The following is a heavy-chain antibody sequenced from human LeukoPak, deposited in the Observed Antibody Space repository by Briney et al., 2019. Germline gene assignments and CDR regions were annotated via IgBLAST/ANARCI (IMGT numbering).Heavy chain of an antibody. D-gene: IGHD6-19*01. CDR3: ARASIAVAGTSNWFDP. CDR2: IYHSGST. V-gene: IGHV4-30-2*01. CDR1: GGSISSGGYS. Sequence: SQTLSLTCAVSGGSISSGGYSWSWIRQPPGKGLEWIGYIYHSGSTYYNPSLKSRVTISVDRSKNQFSQKLSSVTAADTAVYYCARASIAVAGTSNWFDPWGQGTLVTVSS. J-gene: IGHJ5*02.